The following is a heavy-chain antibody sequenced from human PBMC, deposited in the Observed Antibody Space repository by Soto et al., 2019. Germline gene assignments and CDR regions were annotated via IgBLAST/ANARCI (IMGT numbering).Heavy chain of an antibody. CDR1: GYTFSRYG. CDR3: ARDDCTSANCYAYNWFDP. J-gene: IGHJ5*02. Sequence: GAPVKVSCKASGYTFSRYGISWVRQAPGQGLEWMGWISTYNGNTNYAQRFQGRVTLTRDTSTDTVSLELSGLRSDDTAVYYCARDDCTSANCYAYNWFDPWGQGTLVTVSS. D-gene: IGHD2-2*01. CDR2: ISTYNGNT. V-gene: IGHV1-18*04.